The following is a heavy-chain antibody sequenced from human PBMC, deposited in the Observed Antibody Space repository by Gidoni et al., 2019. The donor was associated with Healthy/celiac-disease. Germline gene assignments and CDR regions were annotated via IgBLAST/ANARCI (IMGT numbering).Heavy chain of an antibody. Sequence: QVQLVESGGGVVQPGRSLRLSCAASGFTFSSYGMHWVRQAPGKGLEWVAVIWYDGSNKYYADSVKGRFTISRDNSKNTLYLQMNSLRAEDTAVYYCARERGEWERAYYFDYWGQGTLVTVSS. CDR1: GFTFSSYG. D-gene: IGHD1-26*01. J-gene: IGHJ4*02. CDR2: IWYDGSNK. CDR3: ARERGEWERAYYFDY. V-gene: IGHV3-33*01.